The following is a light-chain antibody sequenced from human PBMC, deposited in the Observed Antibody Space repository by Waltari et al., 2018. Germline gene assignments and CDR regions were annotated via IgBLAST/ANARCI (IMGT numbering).Light chain of an antibody. J-gene: IGKJ3*01. V-gene: IGKV1-39*01. CDR2: AAS. Sequence: DIQMTQSPSSLSASVGDRVTITCRASQSISSYLNWYQQKPGKAPKLLIYAASSLQSGVQSRFSGSGSGTDFTLTISSLQPEDFATDYCQQSYSTPLFTFGPGTKVDIK. CDR1: QSISSY. CDR3: QQSYSTPLFT.